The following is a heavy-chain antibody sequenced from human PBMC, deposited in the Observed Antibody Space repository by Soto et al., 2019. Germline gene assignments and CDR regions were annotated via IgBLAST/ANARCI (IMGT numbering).Heavy chain of an antibody. Sequence: ASVKVSCKASGGTFSSYTISWVRQAPGQGLEWMGRIIPILGIANYAQKFQGRVTITADKSTSTAYMELSSLRSEDTAVYYCARKGEADLYYYGMDVWGQGPTVTVSS. J-gene: IGHJ6*02. V-gene: IGHV1-69*02. CDR2: IIPILGIA. CDR1: GGTFSSYT. CDR3: ARKGEADLYYYGMDV. D-gene: IGHD1-26*01.